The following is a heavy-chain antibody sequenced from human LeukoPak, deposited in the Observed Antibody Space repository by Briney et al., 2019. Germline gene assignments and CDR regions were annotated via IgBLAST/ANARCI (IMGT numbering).Heavy chain of an antibody. CDR1: GNIVTELA. CDR2: FDPEERKT. J-gene: IGHJ4*02. Sequence: ASVKVSCKVSGNIVTELAIHWVRQAPGKGLEWVGGFDPEERKTFYAQHFQGRVTMTEDTSTDTAYLELSSLKPDDTAVYYCAFTTSDRNGYSQYWGQGTPVIVSS. V-gene: IGHV1-24*01. D-gene: IGHD3-22*01. CDR3: AFTTSDRNGYSQY.